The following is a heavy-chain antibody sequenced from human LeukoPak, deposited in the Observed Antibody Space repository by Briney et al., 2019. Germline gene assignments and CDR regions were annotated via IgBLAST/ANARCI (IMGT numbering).Heavy chain of an antibody. Sequence: ASVKVSCKASGYTFTGYYMHWVRQAPGQGLEWMGWINPNSGGTNYAQKFQGWVTMTRDTSISTAYMELSRLRSDDTAVYYCAGGSGSYRSGNWFDPWGQGTLVTVSS. CDR3: AGGSGSYRSGNWFDP. D-gene: IGHD1-26*01. V-gene: IGHV1-2*04. CDR1: GYTFTGYY. J-gene: IGHJ5*02. CDR2: INPNSGGT.